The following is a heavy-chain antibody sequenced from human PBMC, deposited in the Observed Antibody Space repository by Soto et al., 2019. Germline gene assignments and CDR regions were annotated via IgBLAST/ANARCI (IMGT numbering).Heavy chain of an antibody. CDR1: GFTFSSYA. CDR3: ARLPYYYGSGSSDY. D-gene: IGHD3-10*01. V-gene: IGHV3-30-3*01. CDR2: ISSDGSNK. J-gene: IGHJ4*02. Sequence: QVQLVESGGGVVQPGRSLRLSCAASGFTFSSYAMHWVRQAPGKGLEWVAVISSDGSNKYYADSVKGRFTISRDNSKNTLYLQMNSLRAEDTAVYYCARLPYYYGSGSSDYWGQGTLVTVSS.